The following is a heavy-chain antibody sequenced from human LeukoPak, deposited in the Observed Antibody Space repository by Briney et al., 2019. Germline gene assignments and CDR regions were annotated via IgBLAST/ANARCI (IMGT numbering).Heavy chain of an antibody. CDR1: GFTFSSYG. CDR2: ISYDGSNK. Sequence: HPGGSLRLSCAASGFTFSSYGMHWVRQAPGKGLEWVAVISYDGSNKYYADSVKGRFTISRDNSKNTRYLQMNSLRAEDTAVYYCAKDIVGAIGPADYWGQGTLVTVSS. J-gene: IGHJ4*02. CDR3: AKDIVGAIGPADY. D-gene: IGHD1-26*01. V-gene: IGHV3-30*18.